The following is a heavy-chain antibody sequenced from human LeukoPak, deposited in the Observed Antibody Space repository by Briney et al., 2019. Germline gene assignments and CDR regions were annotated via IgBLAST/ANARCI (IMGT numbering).Heavy chain of an antibody. J-gene: IGHJ4*02. CDR1: GFTFSSYA. V-gene: IGHV3-23*01. D-gene: IGHD2-2*02. Sequence: PGGSLRLSCAASGFTFSSYAMNWVRQAPGKGLEWVSAISGSGGSTYYADSVKGRFTISRDTSKNTLYLQMNSLRAEDTAVYYCAKDQYCSSTSCYTFDYWGQGILVTVSS. CDR3: AKDQYCSSTSCYTFDY. CDR2: ISGSGGST.